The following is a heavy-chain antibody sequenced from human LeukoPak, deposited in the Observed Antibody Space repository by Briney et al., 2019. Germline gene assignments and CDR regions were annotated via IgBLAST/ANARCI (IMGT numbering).Heavy chain of an antibody. Sequence: PGGSLRLSCAASGFIFSSYGMHWVRQAPGKGLEWVAVISYDGSNKYYADSVKGRFTISRDNSKNTLYLQMNSLRAEDTSVYYCAKDSMDIVVVPAANIIIGAFDIWGQGTMVTVSS. V-gene: IGHV3-30*18. D-gene: IGHD2-2*03. CDR2: ISYDGSNK. CDR1: GFIFSSYG. CDR3: AKDSMDIVVVPAANIIIGAFDI. J-gene: IGHJ3*02.